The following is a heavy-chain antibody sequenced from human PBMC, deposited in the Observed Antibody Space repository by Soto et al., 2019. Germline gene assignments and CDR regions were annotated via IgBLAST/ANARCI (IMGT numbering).Heavy chain of an antibody. CDR2: ISGSSGNI. CDR3: ARDPGPSTYNWFDP. Sequence: GGSLRLSCAASGFTFSSYAMSWVRQAPGKGLEWVSAISGSSGNIYYADSVKGRFTISRDNAKNTLYLQMNSLRAEDTAVYYCARDPGPSTYNWFDPWGQGTLVTVSS. J-gene: IGHJ5*02. CDR1: GFTFSSYA. V-gene: IGHV3-23*01.